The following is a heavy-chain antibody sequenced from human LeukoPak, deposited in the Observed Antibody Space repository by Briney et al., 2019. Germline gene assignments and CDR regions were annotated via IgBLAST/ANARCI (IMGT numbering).Heavy chain of an antibody. J-gene: IGHJ6*02. V-gene: IGHV4-59*08. D-gene: IGHD2-15*01. CDR2: IYYSGST. CDR1: DGSISSYY. CDR3: ARHVLVGSSPGMDV. Sequence: SETLSLTCTVSDGSISSYYWSWIRQRPGKGLEWIGYIYYSGSTNYNPSLKSRVTISVDTSKNQFSLKLSSVTAADTAVYYCARHVLVGSSPGMDVWGQGTTVTVSS.